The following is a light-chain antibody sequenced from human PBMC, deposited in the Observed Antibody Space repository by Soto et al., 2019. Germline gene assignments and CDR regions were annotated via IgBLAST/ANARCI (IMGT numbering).Light chain of an antibody. Sequence: DIQMTQCPSSLSASVGDRGNSTCRANQSISSRLNSYQQKPGKDPKILIYLASNLQIGVPPTLSGSGSGREFSTTISSLQAEDFATYFRQQSHGTPLAFGQGTKVDIK. CDR1: QSISSR. CDR3: QQSHGTPLA. V-gene: IGKV1-39*01. CDR2: LAS. J-gene: IGKJ1*01.